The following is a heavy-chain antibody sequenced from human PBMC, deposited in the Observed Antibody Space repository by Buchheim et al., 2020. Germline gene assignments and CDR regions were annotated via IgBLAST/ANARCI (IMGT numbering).Heavy chain of an antibody. CDR1: GYTFTGYY. D-gene: IGHD6-19*01. Sequence: QVQLVQSGAEVKKPGASVKVSCKASGYTFTGYYMHWVRQAPGQGLEWMGWINPNSGGTNYAQKIQGWVTMTRDTSISTAYMELSRLRSDDTAVYYCAREAIAVAGTGGSYYGMDVWGQGTT. CDR3: AREAIAVAGTGGSYYGMDV. J-gene: IGHJ6*02. V-gene: IGHV1-2*04. CDR2: INPNSGGT.